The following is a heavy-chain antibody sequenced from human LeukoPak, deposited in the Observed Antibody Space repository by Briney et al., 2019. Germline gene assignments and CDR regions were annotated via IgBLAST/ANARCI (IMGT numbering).Heavy chain of an antibody. Sequence: PGGSLRLSCAASGFSFRDFWMTWVRQAPGKGPEWVANINQGGSVKYYVDSVKSRFTISRDDAESSLYVQMNSLRDEDTAVYYCARFGYSGWNLEYWGQGTLVTVSS. CDR2: INQGGSVK. J-gene: IGHJ4*02. CDR1: GFSFRDFW. D-gene: IGHD5-12*01. CDR3: ARFGYSGWNLEY. V-gene: IGHV3-7*01.